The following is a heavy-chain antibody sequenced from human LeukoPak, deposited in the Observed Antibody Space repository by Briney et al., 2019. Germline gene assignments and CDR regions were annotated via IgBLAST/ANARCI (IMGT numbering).Heavy chain of an antibody. V-gene: IGHV1-69*04. J-gene: IGHJ6*02. CDR3: ARGVAVAVYGMDV. Sequence: GASVKVSCKASGGTFSSYAIIWVRQAPGQGLEWMGRIIPILGIANYAQKFQGRVTITADKSTSTAYMELSSLRSEDTAVYYCARGVAVAVYGMDVWGQGTTVTVSS. CDR1: GGTFSSYA. D-gene: IGHD6-19*01. CDR2: IIPILGIA.